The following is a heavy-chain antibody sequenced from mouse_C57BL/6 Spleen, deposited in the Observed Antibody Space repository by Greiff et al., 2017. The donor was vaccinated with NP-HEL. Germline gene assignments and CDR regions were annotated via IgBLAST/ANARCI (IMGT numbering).Heavy chain of an antibody. CDR1: GYTFTDYY. V-gene: IGHV1-26*01. Sequence: EVQLQQSGPELVKPGASVKISCKASGYTFTDYYMNWVEQSHGKSLEWIGDINPNNGGTSYNQKFKGKATLTVDKSSSTAYMELRSLTSEDSAVYYCATDYYGSSFYSYWYFDVWGTGTTVTVSS. D-gene: IGHD1-1*01. CDR3: ATDYYGSSFYSYWYFDV. J-gene: IGHJ1*03. CDR2: INPNNGGT.